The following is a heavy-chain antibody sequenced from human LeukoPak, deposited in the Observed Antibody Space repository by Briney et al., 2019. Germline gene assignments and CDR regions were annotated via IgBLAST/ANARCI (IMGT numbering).Heavy chain of an antibody. CDR2: IHYTGRT. Sequence: SETLSLTCTVSGGSISGSYWSWVRQSPGKGLEWIGYIHYTGRTNYEPFLYSRVTISVDTSKNQFSLRLSSVTAADTAMYYCARLVVTGALDWFDPWGQGTLVIVSS. D-gene: IGHD2-21*02. CDR1: GGSISGSY. V-gene: IGHV4-59*08. CDR3: ARLVVTGALDWFDP. J-gene: IGHJ5*02.